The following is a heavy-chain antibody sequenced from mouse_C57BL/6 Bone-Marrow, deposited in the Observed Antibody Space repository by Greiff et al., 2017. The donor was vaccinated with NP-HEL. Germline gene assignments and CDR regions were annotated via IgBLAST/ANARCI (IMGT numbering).Heavy chain of an antibody. CDR3: ASRWLLLLYAMDY. CDR1: GYTFTGYW. V-gene: IGHV1-9*01. J-gene: IGHJ4*01. D-gene: IGHD2-3*01. Sequence: QVQLKQSGAELMKPGASVKLSCKATGYTFTGYWIEWVKQRPGHGLEWIGEIVPGSGSTNYNEKFKGKATFTADTSSNTAYMQLSSLTTEDSAIYYCASRWLLLLYAMDYWGQGTSVTVSS. CDR2: IVPGSGST.